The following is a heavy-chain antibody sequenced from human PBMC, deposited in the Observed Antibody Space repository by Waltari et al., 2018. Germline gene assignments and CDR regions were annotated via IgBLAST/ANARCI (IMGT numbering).Heavy chain of an antibody. CDR3: ARDWNWDEYYFDY. CDR1: GFIVSRFS. Sequence: EVQLVESGGGLVKPGGSLRLSCSASGFIVSRFSMNWVRQAPGKVLEWVSSISSSSSDIYYADSVKGRFTISRDNAKNSLYLQMNSLRAEDTAVYYCARDWNWDEYYFDYWGQGTLVTVSS. J-gene: IGHJ4*02. V-gene: IGHV3-21*01. CDR2: ISSSSSDI. D-gene: IGHD1-7*01.